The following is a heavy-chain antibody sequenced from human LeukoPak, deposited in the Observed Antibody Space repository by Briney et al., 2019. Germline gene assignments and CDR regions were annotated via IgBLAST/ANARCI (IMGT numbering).Heavy chain of an antibody. J-gene: IGHJ4*02. Sequence: GGSLRLSCAASGFTFSSYGMHWVRQAPGKGLEWVAFIRYDGSNKYYADSVKGRFTISRDNSKNTLYLQMNSLRDEDTAVYYCARGGGYSESSKVLFDYWGQGTLVTVSS. CDR2: IRYDGSNK. CDR1: GFTFSSYG. D-gene: IGHD3-22*01. V-gene: IGHV3-30*02. CDR3: ARGGGYSESSKVLFDY.